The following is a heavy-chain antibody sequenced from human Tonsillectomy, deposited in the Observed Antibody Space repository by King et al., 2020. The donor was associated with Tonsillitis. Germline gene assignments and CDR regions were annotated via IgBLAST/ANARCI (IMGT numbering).Heavy chain of an antibody. CDR2: IYPGDSDT. Sequence: QLVQSGAEVKKPGESLKISCSGSGYSFSNYWIALVRQMPGKGLEGMGIIYPGDSDTTYSPSFQGQVTISADKSLTTAYLQWSSLKASDTAIYYCARSLTIFGTADYWGQGTLVTVSS. CDR3: ARSLTIFGTADY. CDR1: GYSFSNYW. J-gene: IGHJ4*02. V-gene: IGHV5-51*01. D-gene: IGHD3-3*01.